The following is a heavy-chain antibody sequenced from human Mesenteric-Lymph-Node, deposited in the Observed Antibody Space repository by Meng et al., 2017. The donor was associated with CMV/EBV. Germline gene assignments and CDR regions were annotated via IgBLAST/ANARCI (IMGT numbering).Heavy chain of an antibody. V-gene: IGHV3-7*01. CDR2: IKQDGREN. J-gene: IGHJ3*02. Sequence: LSLTCAASGFTFSTYWMTWVRQAPGKGLEWVANIKQDGRENYYMDSVRGRFTISRDNAKNSLYLQMNGLRAEDTAVYYCARSTLWGYCSSSSCSNAFDIWGQGTMVTVSS. CDR1: GFTFSTYW. CDR3: ARSTLWGYCSSSSCSNAFDI. D-gene: IGHD2-2*01.